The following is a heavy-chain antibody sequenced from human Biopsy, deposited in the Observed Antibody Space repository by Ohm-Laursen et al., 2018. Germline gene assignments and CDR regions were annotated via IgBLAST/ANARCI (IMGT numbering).Heavy chain of an antibody. J-gene: IGHJ3*02. D-gene: IGHD1-7*01. V-gene: IGHV1-69*04. CDR2: IIPVVGLT. CDR3: AKDQLHTTSSVGAAFEI. CDR1: GGTFGGAP. Sequence: SSVKVSCKASGGTFGGAPITWLRQAPGPGLWWVGRIIPVVGLTTYAPRFQGRVTVTADTSTNTVYMDLSSLRSEDTAVYYCAKDQLHTTSSVGAAFEIWGPGTLVTVSS.